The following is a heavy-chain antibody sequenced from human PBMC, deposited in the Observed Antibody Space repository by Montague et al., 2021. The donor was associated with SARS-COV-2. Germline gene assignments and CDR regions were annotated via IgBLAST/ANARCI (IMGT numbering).Heavy chain of an antibody. CDR2: TYYRSKWYS. V-gene: IGHV6-1*01. Sequence: CAISGDSVSSNIATWNWIRQSPSRGLEWLGRTYYRSKWYSDYAESVKSRITIDPDTSKHRFSLHLNSVTPEDTAVYYCARIPVGSKYYFDFWGQGTLVTVSS. CDR1: GDSVSSNIAT. CDR3: ARIPVGSKYYFDF. J-gene: IGHJ4*02. D-gene: IGHD2-2*01.